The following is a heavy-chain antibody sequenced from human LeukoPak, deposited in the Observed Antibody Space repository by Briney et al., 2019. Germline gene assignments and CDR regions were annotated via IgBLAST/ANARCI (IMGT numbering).Heavy chain of an antibody. V-gene: IGHV4-39*01. J-gene: IGHJ4*02. Sequence: SETLSLTCTVSGGSISSSSYFWAWIRQPPGKGLEWIGSIYYSGSTYYNPSLNSRVTISVDTSKNQFSLNLSSVTAADTAVYYCARLITAFQAFGSWGQGTLVTVSS. CDR2: IYYSGST. D-gene: IGHD3-16*01. CDR3: ARLITAFQAFGS. CDR1: GGSISSSSYF.